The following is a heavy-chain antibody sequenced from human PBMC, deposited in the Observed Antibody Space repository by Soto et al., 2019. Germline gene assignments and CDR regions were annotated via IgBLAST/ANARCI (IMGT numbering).Heavy chain of an antibody. CDR1: GFNLSIYT. CDR3: ARDLGEMYAV. Sequence: EAQLVESGGGLVKPGGSLRVSCAASGFNLSIYTMNWVRQAPGKGLEWVSSISGNNVYVYYADSVKGRFSISRDNAKNSLYLQMNSLRAEDTAVYFCARDLGEMYAVWGQGTLVTVSS. CDR2: ISGNNVYV. V-gene: IGHV3-21*01. J-gene: IGHJ4*02. D-gene: IGHD2-8*01.